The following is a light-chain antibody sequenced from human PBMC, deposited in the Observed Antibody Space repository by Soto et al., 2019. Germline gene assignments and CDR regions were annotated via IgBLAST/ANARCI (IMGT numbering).Light chain of an antibody. CDR1: QSISSW. Sequence: DIQMTHSPSTLSASVLYMVTITFRSSQSISSWLALYQQKPGKAPKLLIYDASSLESGVPSRFSGSGSGTEFTLTISSLQPDDFATYYCQQYNSYSPWKFGQGTKVDNK. CDR3: QQYNSYSPWK. J-gene: IGKJ1*01. CDR2: DAS. V-gene: IGKV1-5*01.